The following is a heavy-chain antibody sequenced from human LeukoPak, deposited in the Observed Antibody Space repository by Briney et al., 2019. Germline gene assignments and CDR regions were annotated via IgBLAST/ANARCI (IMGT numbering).Heavy chain of an antibody. J-gene: IGHJ4*02. D-gene: IGHD6-6*01. V-gene: IGHV3-23*01. CDR2: ISGSGGST. Sequence: PGGSLRLSCAASGFTFSSYAMSWVRRAPGKGLEWVSAISGSGGSTYYADSVKGRFTISRDNSKNTLYLQMNSLRAEDTAVYYCAKHRYSSSSETPLWGQGTLVTVSS. CDR1: GFTFSSYA. CDR3: AKHRYSSSSETPL.